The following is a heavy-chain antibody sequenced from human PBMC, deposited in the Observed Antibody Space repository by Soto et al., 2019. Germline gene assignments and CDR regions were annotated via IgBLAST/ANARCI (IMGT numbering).Heavy chain of an antibody. CDR3: ARDWAENYKTLYFDY. CDR1: GYTLTELS. V-gene: IGHV1-24*01. D-gene: IGHD1-7*01. J-gene: IGHJ4*02. CDR2: FDPEDGET. Sequence: ASVKVSCKVSGYTLTELSMHWVRQAPGKGLEWMGGFDPEDGETIYAQKFQGRVTMTEDTSTDTAYMELSSLGSEDTAVYYCARDWAENYKTLYFDYWGQGTLVTVSS.